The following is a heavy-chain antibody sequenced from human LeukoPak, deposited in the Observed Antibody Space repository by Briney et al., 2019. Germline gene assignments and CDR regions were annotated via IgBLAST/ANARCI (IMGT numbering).Heavy chain of an antibody. CDR2: ISTYNGNT. CDR3: ARGGSGWYEDY. V-gene: IGHV1-18*01. CDR1: GYTFTNYG. Sequence: ASVKVSCKASGYTFTNYGITWVRQAPGQGLEWMGWISTYNGNTNYVQKLQGRVTMTTDTSTSTAFMELRSLRSDDTAVYYCARGGSGWYEDYWGQGTLVTVSS. D-gene: IGHD6-19*01. J-gene: IGHJ4*02.